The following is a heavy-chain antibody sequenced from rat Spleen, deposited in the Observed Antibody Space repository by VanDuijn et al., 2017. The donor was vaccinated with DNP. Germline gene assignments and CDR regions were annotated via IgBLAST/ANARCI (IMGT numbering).Heavy chain of an antibody. CDR2: ISIKTHNFAT. CDR3: TRITPFDY. CDR1: GFDFNTYA. J-gene: IGHJ2*01. Sequence: EVQVVESGGGLVQPKGSLTLSCAASGFDFNTYAMTSVRQAPGKGLDWVASISIKTHNFATLYADSVKERFTISRDDSQSMVYLQMNNLKTEDTALYYCTRITPFDYWGQGVMVTVSS. V-gene: IGHV10-4*01. D-gene: IGHD1-10*01.